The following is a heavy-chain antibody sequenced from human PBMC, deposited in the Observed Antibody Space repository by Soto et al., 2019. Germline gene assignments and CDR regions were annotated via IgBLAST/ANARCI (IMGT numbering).Heavy chain of an antibody. J-gene: IGHJ4*02. D-gene: IGHD3-22*01. V-gene: IGHV3-21*01. CDR1: GFTFRLYS. CDR3: VRDYDSTFYFDH. CDR2: ISSSGSNYI. Sequence: EVQLVESGGGLVKPGGSLRVSCATSGFTFRLYSMNWVRQAPGKGLEWVSSISSSGSNYIYYAESVRGRFTISRDNAKNSLYLQMNSLRVEDTAVYYCVRDYDSTFYFDHWGQGTLVTVSP.